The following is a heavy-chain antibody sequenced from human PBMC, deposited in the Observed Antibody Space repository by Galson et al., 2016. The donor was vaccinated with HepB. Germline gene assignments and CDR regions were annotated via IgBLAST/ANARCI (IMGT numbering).Heavy chain of an antibody. J-gene: IGHJ4*02. V-gene: IGHV3-66*04. D-gene: IGHD2-21*02. CDR1: GFTVSSTY. CDR2: IFSADRT. CDR3: ARQAGGDTGYSDY. Sequence: SLRLSCAASGFTVSSTYMIWVRQAPGQGLEWVSFIFSADRTYYADFVKGRFAISRDNSRNTLHLQMNSLRAEDTAVYYCARQAGGDTGYSDYWGQGTLVTVSS.